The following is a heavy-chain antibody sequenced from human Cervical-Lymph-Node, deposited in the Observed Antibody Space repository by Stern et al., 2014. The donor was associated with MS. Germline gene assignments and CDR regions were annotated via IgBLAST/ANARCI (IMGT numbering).Heavy chain of an antibody. V-gene: IGHV3-11*01. CDR2: INGSGTAI. D-gene: IGHD2/OR15-2a*01. CDR1: GFTFSDYY. Sequence: QLVQSGGGLVKPGGSLTLSCAASGFTFSDYYMNWIRQTPGKGLEWVSYINGSGTAIYYADSVKGRFTNSRDNGKKSLYLQMDSLRVEDTAIYYCANSIAWGQGTLVTVSS. CDR3: ANSIA. J-gene: IGHJ5*02.